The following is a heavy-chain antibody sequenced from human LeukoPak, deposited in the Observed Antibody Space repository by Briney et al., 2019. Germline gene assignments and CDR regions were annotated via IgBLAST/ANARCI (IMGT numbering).Heavy chain of an antibody. CDR2: ISGSGGST. Sequence: GSLRLSCAASGFTFSSYAMSWVRQAPGKGLEWVSAISGSGGSTYYADSVKGRFTISRDNSKNTLYLQMNSLRAEDTAVYYCATKKYYYGSGSYYYFDYWGQGTLVTVSS. D-gene: IGHD3-10*01. J-gene: IGHJ4*02. V-gene: IGHV3-23*01. CDR3: ATKKYYYGSGSYYYFDY. CDR1: GFTFSSYA.